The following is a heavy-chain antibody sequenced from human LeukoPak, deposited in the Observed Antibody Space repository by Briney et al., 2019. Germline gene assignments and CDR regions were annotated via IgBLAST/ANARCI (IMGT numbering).Heavy chain of an antibody. CDR2: ISSTSTYI. Sequence: GGSLRLSCAVSGFTFSSYSMNWVRQAPGKGLEWVAYISSTSTYIYYADSLNGRFTVSRDNAKNSLYLQMNSLRAEDTAVYYCARDVGEQQPLDIWGQGTMVTVSS. CDR1: GFTFSSYS. D-gene: IGHD6-13*01. V-gene: IGHV3-21*01. J-gene: IGHJ3*02. CDR3: ARDVGEQQPLDI.